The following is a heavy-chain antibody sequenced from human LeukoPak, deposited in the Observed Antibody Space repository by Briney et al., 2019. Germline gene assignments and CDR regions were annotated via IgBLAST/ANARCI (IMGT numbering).Heavy chain of an antibody. J-gene: IGHJ3*02. V-gene: IGHV4-59*08. CDR2: IYYSGST. D-gene: IGHD3-22*01. Sequence: SETLSLTCTVSGGSISSYYWSWIRQPPGKGLEWIGYIYYSGSTNYNPSLKSRVTISVDTSKNQFSLKLSSVTAADTAVYYCARQSRDYYDSSGSSPFDIWGQGTMVTVSS. CDR3: ARQSRDYYDSSGSSPFDI. CDR1: GGSISSYY.